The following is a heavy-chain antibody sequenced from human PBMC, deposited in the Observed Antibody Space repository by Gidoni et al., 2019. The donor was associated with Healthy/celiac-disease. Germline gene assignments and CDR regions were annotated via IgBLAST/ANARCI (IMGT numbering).Heavy chain of an antibody. Sequence: QVQLQESGPGLVKPSQTLSLTCTVSGGSISSGRYYWSWIRQPAGKGLEWIGRIYTSGSTNYNPSLKSRVTISVDTSKNQFSLKLSSVTAADTAVYYCAREGYCSGGSCYPAAYYYYGMDVWGQGTTVTVSS. J-gene: IGHJ6*02. CDR2: IYTSGST. D-gene: IGHD2-15*01. CDR3: AREGYCSGGSCYPAAYYYYGMDV. V-gene: IGHV4-61*02. CDR1: GGSISSGRYY.